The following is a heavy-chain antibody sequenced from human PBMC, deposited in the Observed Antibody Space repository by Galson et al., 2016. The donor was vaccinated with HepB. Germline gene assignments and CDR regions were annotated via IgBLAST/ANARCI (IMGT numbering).Heavy chain of an antibody. J-gene: IGHJ4*02. CDR2: VYPGDSET. V-gene: IGHV5-51*01. CDR1: GYKFTNHW. CDR3: VRAFSDGPATSPFDY. Sequence: QSGAEVKKPGESLKISCKTSGYKFTNHWIGWVRQVPGKGLEWMGSVYPGDSETRYSPSFQGQVTVSADKFITTAYLQWSSLKASDTAIYFCVRAFSDGPATSPFDYWGPGILVTVSS. D-gene: IGHD5-24*01.